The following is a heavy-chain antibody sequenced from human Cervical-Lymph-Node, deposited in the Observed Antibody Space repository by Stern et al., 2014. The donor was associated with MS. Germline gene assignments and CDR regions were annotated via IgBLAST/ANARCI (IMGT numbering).Heavy chain of an antibody. V-gene: IGHV4-4*07. CDR3: TRGGYYFYYGMDV. CDR2: ISFRGNT. J-gene: IGHJ6*02. CDR1: GGSLSDHY. Sequence: QVQLQESGTGLVKPSETLSLTCSVSGGSLSDHYWNWIRQPAGKGLEWIGRISFRGNTNFNPSLESRVTMSVDTSKNQFSLNLNSVTAADTAVYYCTRGGYYFYYGMDVWGQGTTVIVSS.